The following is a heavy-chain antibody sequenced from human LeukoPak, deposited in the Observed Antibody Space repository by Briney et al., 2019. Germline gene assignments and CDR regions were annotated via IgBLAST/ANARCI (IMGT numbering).Heavy chain of an antibody. CDR3: ARGYLIVGATVYYYMDV. J-gene: IGHJ6*03. CDR2: MNPNSGNT. CDR1: GDTFTSYD. Sequence: ASVKVSCKASGDTFTSYDINWVRQATGQGLEWMGWMNPNSGNTGYAQKFQGRVTMTRNTSISTAYMELSSLRSEDTAVYYCARGYLIVGATVYYYMDVWGKGTTVTISS. D-gene: IGHD1-26*01. V-gene: IGHV1-8*01.